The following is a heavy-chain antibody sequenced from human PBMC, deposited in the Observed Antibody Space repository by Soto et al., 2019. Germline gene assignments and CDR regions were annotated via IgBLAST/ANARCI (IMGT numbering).Heavy chain of an antibody. CDR1: GGSVSSGSYY. CDR2: IYYSGST. V-gene: IGHV4-61*01. CDR3: AREHTAMVQNFDY. J-gene: IGHJ4*02. Sequence: QVQLQESGPGLVKPSETLSLTCTVSGGSVSSGSYYWSWIRQPPGKGLEWIGYIYYSGSTNYNPSLKSRVTISVDTSKNQFSLKLRSVTAADTAVYYGAREHTAMVQNFDYWGQGTLVTVSS. D-gene: IGHD5-18*01.